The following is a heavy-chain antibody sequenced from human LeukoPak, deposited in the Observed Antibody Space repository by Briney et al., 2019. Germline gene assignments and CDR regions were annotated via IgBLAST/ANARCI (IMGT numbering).Heavy chain of an antibody. V-gene: IGHV3-15*01. Sequence: GGSLRLSCAASGFTFSNAWMSWVRQAPGKGLEWVGRIKSKTDGGTTDYAAPVKGRFTISRDDSKNTLYLRMNSLKTEDTAVYYCTSPGYSSSWHQISGMDVWGQGTTVTVSS. CDR1: GFTFSNAW. CDR2: IKSKTDGGTT. D-gene: IGHD6-13*01. J-gene: IGHJ6*02. CDR3: TSPGYSSSWHQISGMDV.